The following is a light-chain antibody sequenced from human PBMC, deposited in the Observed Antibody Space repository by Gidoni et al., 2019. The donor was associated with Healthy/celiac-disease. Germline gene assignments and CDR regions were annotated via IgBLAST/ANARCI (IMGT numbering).Light chain of an antibody. J-gene: IGKJ1*01. CDR2: LGS. CDR1: QSLLHSNGYNS. Sequence: VVTPSPLPLPVTPGEPSSISCRSSQSLLHSNGYNSLDWYLQKPGQSPQLLIYLGSNRASGVPYRFSGSGSGTDFTLKISRVEAEDVGVYYCMQALQTPRTFGQGTKVEIK. V-gene: IGKV2-28*01. CDR3: MQALQTPRT.